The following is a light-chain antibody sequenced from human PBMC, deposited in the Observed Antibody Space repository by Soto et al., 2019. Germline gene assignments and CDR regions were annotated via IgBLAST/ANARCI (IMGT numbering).Light chain of an antibody. CDR1: QSILYSPNNKNS. CDR2: WAS. J-gene: IGKJ5*01. CDR3: QQYYSSVVT. Sequence: DIVMTQSPDSLAVSLGERATINCKSSQSILYSPNNKNSLAWFQQQPGQPPKLLIYWASTRESGVLDRFSGSGSGTDFTLTISTLQAEDVAVNYCQQYYSSVVTFGQGTRLEIK. V-gene: IGKV4-1*01.